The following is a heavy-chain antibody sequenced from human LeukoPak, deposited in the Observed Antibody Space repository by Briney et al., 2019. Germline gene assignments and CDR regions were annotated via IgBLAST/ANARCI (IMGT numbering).Heavy chain of an antibody. Sequence: SETLSLTCTVAGDSISSYCWSWVRQPPGKGLEWIGSMCYSGSTNYNPSLKSRVTISIDTSKNQFSLMLSSVTAADTAVYYCARRVVESAVITERNWFDPWGQGTLVTVSS. V-gene: IGHV4-59*08. D-gene: IGHD4-11*01. J-gene: IGHJ5*02. CDR2: MCYSGST. CDR1: GDSISSYC. CDR3: ARRVVESAVITERNWFDP.